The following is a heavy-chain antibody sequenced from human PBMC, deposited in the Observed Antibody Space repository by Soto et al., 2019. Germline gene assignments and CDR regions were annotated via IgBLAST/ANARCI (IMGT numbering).Heavy chain of an antibody. CDR2: ISSSSSTI. V-gene: IGHV3-48*01. CDR3: ARGHSTVEYSSSR. J-gene: IGHJ4*02. D-gene: IGHD6-6*01. Sequence: GGSLRLSCAASGFTFSSYSMNWVRQAPGKGLEWVSYISSSSSTIYYADSVKGRFTISRDNAKNSLYLQMNSLRAEDTAVYYCARGHSTVEYSSSRWGQGTLVTVSS. CDR1: GFTFSSYS.